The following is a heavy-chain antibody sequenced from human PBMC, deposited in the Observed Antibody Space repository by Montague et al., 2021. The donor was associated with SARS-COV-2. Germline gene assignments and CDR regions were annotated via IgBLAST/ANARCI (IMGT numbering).Heavy chain of an antibody. CDR1: GFTLGYTW. CDR2: INGDATTT. Sequence: SLRLSCVASGFTLGYTWMHWVRQAPGKGLVWIAHINGDATTTKYADSVKGRFTISRDNTQNTLSLQLDSLRAEDTAVYYCVKDRGTPDAFDMWGQGAMVTVSS. J-gene: IGHJ3*02. CDR3: VKDRGTPDAFDM. D-gene: IGHD3-10*01. V-gene: IGHV3-74*03.